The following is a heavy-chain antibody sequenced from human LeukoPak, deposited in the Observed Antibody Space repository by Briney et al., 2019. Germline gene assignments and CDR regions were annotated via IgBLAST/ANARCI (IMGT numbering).Heavy chain of an antibody. D-gene: IGHD3-10*01. V-gene: IGHV3-21*01. CDR2: VSSDSSYI. Sequence: GGSLRLSCAASGFTFSSHSMNWVRLAPGKGLEWVSSVSSDSSYIYYADSVRGRFTISRDNAKNSLYLQMNSLRDEDTAVYYCWARGALDLWGQGTLVTVSS. CDR3: WARGALDL. J-gene: IGHJ5*02. CDR1: GFTFSSHS.